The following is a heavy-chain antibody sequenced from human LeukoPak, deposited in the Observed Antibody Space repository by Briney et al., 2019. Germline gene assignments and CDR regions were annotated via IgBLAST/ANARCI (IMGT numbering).Heavy chain of an antibody. CDR2: IYYSGST. V-gene: IGHV4-30-2*02. CDR3: ARSPSRTFSDAFDI. Sequence: SETLSLTCTVSGDSISSGGYYWSWIRQPPGKGLEWIGYIYYSGSTYYNPSLKSRVTISVDRSKNQFSLKLSSVTAADTAVYYCARSPSRTFSDAFDIWGQGTMVTVSS. CDR1: GDSISSGGYY. D-gene: IGHD1-14*01. J-gene: IGHJ3*02.